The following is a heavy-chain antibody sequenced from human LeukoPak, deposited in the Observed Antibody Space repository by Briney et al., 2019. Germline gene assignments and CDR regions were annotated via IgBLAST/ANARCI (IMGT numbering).Heavy chain of an antibody. CDR2: THPSGNT. Sequence: SETLSLTCTVSGASNNSYYWSWIRQPPGKGLEWIGYTHPSGNTNYSPSLKSRVTMSLDTSTNQFSLKLNSVTAAVTAVYFCARKAPKKGWFDPWGQGTLVTVSS. V-gene: IGHV4-4*09. CDR3: ARKAPKKGWFDP. CDR1: GASNNSYY. J-gene: IGHJ5*02.